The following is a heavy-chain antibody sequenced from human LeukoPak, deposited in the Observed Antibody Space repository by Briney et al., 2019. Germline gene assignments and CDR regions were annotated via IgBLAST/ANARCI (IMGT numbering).Heavy chain of an antibody. Sequence: SETLSLTCTVSGDSLSTYYWSWIRQPPGKGLEWLGYIYYSGSTNYNPSLKSRVTISVDTSKNQFSLKLSSVTAADTAVYYCARGSRAWIQLWSFDPWGQGTLVTVSS. CDR1: GDSLSTYY. CDR2: IYYSGST. CDR3: ARGSRAWIQLWSFDP. V-gene: IGHV4-59*12. D-gene: IGHD5-18*01. J-gene: IGHJ5*02.